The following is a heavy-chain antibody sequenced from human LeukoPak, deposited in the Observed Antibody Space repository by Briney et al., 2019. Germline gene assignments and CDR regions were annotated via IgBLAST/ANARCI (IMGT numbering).Heavy chain of an antibody. CDR3: AREGDPGSGYNYGNWLDP. J-gene: IGHJ5*02. Sequence: TPSETLSLTCAVYGGSFSGYYWSWIRQPPGKGLEWIGEINHSGSTNYNPSLKSRVTISVDTSKNQFSLKLSSVTTADTAVYYCAREGDPGSGYNYGNWLDPWGQGTLVTVSS. CDR1: GGSFSGYY. CDR2: INHSGST. V-gene: IGHV4-34*01. D-gene: IGHD5-12*01.